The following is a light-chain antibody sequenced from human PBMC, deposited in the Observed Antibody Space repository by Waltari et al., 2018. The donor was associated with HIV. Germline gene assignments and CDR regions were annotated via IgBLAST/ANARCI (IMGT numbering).Light chain of an antibody. CDR2: KDN. Sequence: QAALTQPPSASGTPGQRVTISCSGGSANIGRNSVSWFQQVPGTAPKPLIYKDNQRPSGVPDRFSASKSGTSASLAISGLRSEDEADYYCCSYGGSNTLVVFGGGTKLTVL. J-gene: IGLJ2*01. CDR1: SANIGRNS. V-gene: IGLV1-47*01. CDR3: CSYGGSNTLVV.